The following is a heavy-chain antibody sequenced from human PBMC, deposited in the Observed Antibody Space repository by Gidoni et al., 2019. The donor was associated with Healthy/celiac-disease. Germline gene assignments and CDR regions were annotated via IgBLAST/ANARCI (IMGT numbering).Heavy chain of an antibody. V-gene: IGHV3-9*01. J-gene: IGHJ4*02. CDR2: IRWNSGSI. Sequence: EVQLVESGGGLVQPGRSLRLSCAASGFTFTAYAMHWVRQAPGKGLEWVSGIRWNSGSIGYEDSVKGRFTISRDNAKNSLYLQMNSLRAEDTDLYYCAKDLSGYYDSSGYYDYWGQGTLVTVSS. CDR3: AKDLSGYYDSSGYYDY. D-gene: IGHD3-22*01. CDR1: GFTFTAYA.